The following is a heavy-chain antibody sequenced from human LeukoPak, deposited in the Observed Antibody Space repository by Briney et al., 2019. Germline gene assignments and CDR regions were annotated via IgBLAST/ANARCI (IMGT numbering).Heavy chain of an antibody. J-gene: IGHJ4*02. CDR3: AKDIGYYGSGTYYIVY. D-gene: IGHD3-10*01. V-gene: IGHV3-48*01. CDR1: GFTFSSYS. Sequence: QPWGSLRLSCAASGFTFSSYSMNWVRQAPGKGLEWVSYISSSSSYIYYADSVKGRFTISRDNAKNSLYLQMNSLRAEDTAVYYCAKDIGYYGSGTYYIVYWGQGTLVTVSS. CDR2: ISSSSSYI.